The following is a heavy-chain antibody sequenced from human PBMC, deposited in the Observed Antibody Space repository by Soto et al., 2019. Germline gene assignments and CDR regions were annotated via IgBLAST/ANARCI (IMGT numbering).Heavy chain of an antibody. D-gene: IGHD2-15*01. V-gene: IGHV1-2*04. CDR1: GYTFTGYY. Sequence: ASVKVSCKASGYTFTGYYMHWVRQAPGQGLEWMGWINPNSGGTNYAQKFQGWVTMTRDTSISTAYMELSRLRSDDTAVYYCARGDGYCSGGSCLRGRWFDPWGQGTLVTSPQ. CDR3: ARGDGYCSGGSCLRGRWFDP. CDR2: INPNSGGT. J-gene: IGHJ5*02.